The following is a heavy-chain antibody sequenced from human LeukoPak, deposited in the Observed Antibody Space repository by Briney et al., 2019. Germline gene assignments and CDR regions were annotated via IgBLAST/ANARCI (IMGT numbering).Heavy chain of an antibody. CDR1: GYSISSGYY. V-gene: IGHV4-38-2*02. CDR3: ARDKGGGAFDI. Sequence: SETLSLTCTVSGYSISSGYYWGWIRQPPGKGLEWIGSIYHSGSTYYNPSLKSRVTISVDTSKNQFSLKLSSVTAADTAVFYCARDKGGGAFDIWGQGTMVTVSS. CDR2: IYHSGST. D-gene: IGHD2-15*01. J-gene: IGHJ3*02.